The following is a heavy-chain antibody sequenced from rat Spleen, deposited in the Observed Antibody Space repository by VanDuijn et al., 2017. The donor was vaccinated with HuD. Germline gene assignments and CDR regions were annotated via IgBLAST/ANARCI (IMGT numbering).Heavy chain of an antibody. J-gene: IGHJ3*01. CDR3: ARVGTRVSRFAY. D-gene: IGHD1-4*01. V-gene: IGHV2S12*01. Sequence: QVQLKESGPGLVQPSQTLSLTCTVSGFSLSNNGVSWVRQPPGKGLEWIAAISSGGNTYYNSALKSRLSISRDTSKSQVFLKMNSLQTEDTATYYCARVGTRVSRFAYWGQGTLVTVSS. CDR1: GFSLSNNG. CDR2: ISSGGNT.